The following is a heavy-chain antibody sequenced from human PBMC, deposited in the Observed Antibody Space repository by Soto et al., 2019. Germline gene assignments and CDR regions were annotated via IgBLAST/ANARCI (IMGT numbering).Heavy chain of an antibody. CDR1: GDSLGNYY. Sequence: PSETLSLTCTVSGDSLGNYYWFWIRQPVGKGLEWIGRVSSSGNTNANPTLNSRATMSIDTSKNQFSLRLRSVTAADTAVCYCARADYEILTVSYTLDVWGDGTSVTAS. J-gene: IGHJ6*02. CDR2: VSSSGNT. CDR3: ARADYEILTVSYTLDV. V-gene: IGHV4-4*07. D-gene: IGHD3-9*01.